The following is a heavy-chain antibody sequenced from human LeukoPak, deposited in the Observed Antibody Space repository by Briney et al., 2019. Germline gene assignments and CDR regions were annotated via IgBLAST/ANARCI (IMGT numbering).Heavy chain of an antibody. CDR2: INHSGYT. Sequence: TSETLSLTCAVYGESSFSSYYRSWIRQTPGGALEWIGEINHSGYTNYNPSLKSRVTLSIDTSKNQFSLRLNSVTAADTAVYYCSRQVVGNDYWGQGTLVTVSS. V-gene: IGHV4-34*01. CDR3: SRQVVGNDY. J-gene: IGHJ4*02. CDR1: GESSFSSYY. D-gene: IGHD3-22*01.